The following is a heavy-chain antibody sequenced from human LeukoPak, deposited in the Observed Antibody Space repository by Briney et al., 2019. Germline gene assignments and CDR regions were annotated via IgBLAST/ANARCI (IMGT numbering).Heavy chain of an antibody. CDR2: INHSGST. V-gene: IGHV4-34*01. CDR1: GGSFSGYY. D-gene: IGHD3-22*01. J-gene: IGHJ4*02. CDR3: ARGGPIFYYDSSGQPYYFDY. Sequence: SETLSLTCAVYGGSFSGYYWSWIRQPPGKGLEWIGEINHSGSTNYNPSLKSRVTISVDTSKNQFSLKLSSVTAADTAVYYCARGGPIFYYDSSGQPYYFDYWGQGTLVTVSS.